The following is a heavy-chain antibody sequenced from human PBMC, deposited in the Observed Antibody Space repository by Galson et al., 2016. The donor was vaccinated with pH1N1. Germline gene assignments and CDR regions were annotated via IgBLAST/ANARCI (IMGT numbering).Heavy chain of an antibody. CDR3: ARHSPGRAVGVCDC. D-gene: IGHD6-19*01. V-gene: IGHV6-1*01. Sequence: CAISGDSVSSNSAAWNWIRQSPSRGLEWLGRTYYRSKWFYNYAVSVQGRITINPDTSKNQFSLQLNSVTPEDTAVYYCARHSPGRAVGVCDCWGQGTLVPVSA. J-gene: IGHJ4*02. CDR1: GDSVSSNSAA. CDR2: TYYRSKWFY.